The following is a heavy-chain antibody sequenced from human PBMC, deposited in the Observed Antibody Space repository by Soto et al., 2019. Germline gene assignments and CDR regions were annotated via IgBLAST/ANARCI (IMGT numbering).Heavy chain of an antibody. D-gene: IGHD3-22*01. CDR2: IYYSGST. CDR1: GGSISSGDYY. J-gene: IGHJ4*02. Sequence: KTSETLSLTCTVSGGSISSGDYYWSWIRQPPGKGLEWIGYIYYSGSTYYNPSLKSRVTISLDTSKNQFSLKLSSVTAADTAVYYCARVPYYDSSGYFGYFDYWGQGTLVTVSS. V-gene: IGHV4-30-4*01. CDR3: ARVPYYDSSGYFGYFDY.